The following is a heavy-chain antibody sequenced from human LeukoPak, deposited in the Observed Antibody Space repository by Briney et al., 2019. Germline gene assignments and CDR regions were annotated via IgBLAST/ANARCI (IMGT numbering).Heavy chain of an antibody. CDR1: GGSVSSGDYY. D-gene: IGHD2-2*01. CDR3: AAYCSSTSCPFDI. V-gene: IGHV4-30-4*01. CDR2: IYYSGST. J-gene: IGHJ3*02. Sequence: PSETLSLTCTVSGGSVSSGDYYWSWIRQPPGKGLEWIGYIYYSGSTYYNPSLKSRVTISVDTSKNQFSLKLSSVTAADTAVYYCAAYCSSTSCPFDIWGQGTMVTVSS.